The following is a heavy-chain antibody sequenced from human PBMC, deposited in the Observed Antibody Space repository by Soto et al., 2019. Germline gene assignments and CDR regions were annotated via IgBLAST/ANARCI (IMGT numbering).Heavy chain of an antibody. D-gene: IGHD1-26*01. Sequence: GSLRLSCASSGFTFSSYAMSWVRQAPGKGLEWVSAISGSGGSTYYADSVKGRFTISRDNSKNTLYLQMNSLRAEDTAVYYCAKDPSYSGSYSDYFDYWGQGTLVTVSS. CDR3: AKDPSYSGSYSDYFDY. J-gene: IGHJ4*02. CDR2: ISGSGGST. V-gene: IGHV3-23*01. CDR1: GFTFSSYA.